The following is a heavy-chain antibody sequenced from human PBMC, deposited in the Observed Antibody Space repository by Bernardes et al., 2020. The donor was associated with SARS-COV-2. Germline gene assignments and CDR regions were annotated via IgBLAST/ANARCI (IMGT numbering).Heavy chain of an antibody. CDR2: INSDGSST. Sequence: GSLRLSCAASGFTFSSYWMHWVRQAPGKGLVWVSRINSDGSSTSYADSVKGRFTISRDNAKNTLYLQMNSLRAEDTAVYYCARDEKLITIFGVVIFYGMDVWGQGTTVTVSS. CDR3: ARDEKLITIFGVVIFYGMDV. D-gene: IGHD3-3*01. CDR1: GFTFSSYW. V-gene: IGHV3-74*01. J-gene: IGHJ6*02.